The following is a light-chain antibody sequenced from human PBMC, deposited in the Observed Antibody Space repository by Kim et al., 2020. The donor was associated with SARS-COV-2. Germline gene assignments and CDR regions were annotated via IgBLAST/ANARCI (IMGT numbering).Light chain of an antibody. J-gene: IGKJ1*01. CDR2: GAS. CDR3: QQYGTSQRT. CDR1: QSVSSNY. V-gene: IGKV3-20*01. Sequence: SPGERATLSCRASQSVSSNYVAWYQQKPGQAPRLLICGASSRTTIIPNRFSGSASGTDFTLTINRQEPEDFAVFYYQQYGTSQRTFGQGTKVDIK.